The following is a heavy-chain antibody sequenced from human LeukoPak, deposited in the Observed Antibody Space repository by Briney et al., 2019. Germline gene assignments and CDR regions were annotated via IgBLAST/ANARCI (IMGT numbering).Heavy chain of an antibody. V-gene: IGHV3-23*01. J-gene: IGHJ4*02. CDR3: AKDADQWLAHFDY. Sequence: PGGSLRLSCAASGFTFSNHGMNWVRQAPGKGLEWVSGISPSGDITYYADSVKGRFTISRDNSKNTLYLQMNSLRAEDTAVYYCAKDADQWLAHFDYWGQGTLVTVSS. CDR2: ISPSGDIT. D-gene: IGHD6-19*01. CDR1: GFTFSNHG.